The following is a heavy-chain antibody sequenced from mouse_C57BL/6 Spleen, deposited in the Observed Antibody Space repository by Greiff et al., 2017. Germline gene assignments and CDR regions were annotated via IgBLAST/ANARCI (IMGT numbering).Heavy chain of an antibody. D-gene: IGHD1-1*01. V-gene: IGHV1-82*01. CDR1: GYAFSSSW. Sequence: LVESGPELVKPGASVKISCKASGYAFSSSWMNWVKQRPGKGLEWIGRIYPGDGDTNYNGKFKGKATLTADKSSSTAYMHLSSLTSEDSAVYFCARAVVGPFDYWGQGTTLTVSS. J-gene: IGHJ2*01. CDR2: IYPGDGDT. CDR3: ARAVVGPFDY.